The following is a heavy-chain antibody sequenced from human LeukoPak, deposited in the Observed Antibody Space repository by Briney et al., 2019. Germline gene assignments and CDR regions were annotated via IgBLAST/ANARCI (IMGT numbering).Heavy chain of an antibody. V-gene: IGHV1-69*06. CDR3: AREGGYDYGEDYYYGMDV. Sequence: SVKVSCKASGGTFSSYAISWVRQAPGQGLEWMGGIIPIFGTASYAQKFQGRVTITADKSTSTAYMELSSLRSEDTAVYYCAREGGYDYGEDYYYGMDVWGKGTTVTVSS. CDR2: IIPIFGTA. J-gene: IGHJ6*04. D-gene: IGHD4-17*01. CDR1: GGTFSSYA.